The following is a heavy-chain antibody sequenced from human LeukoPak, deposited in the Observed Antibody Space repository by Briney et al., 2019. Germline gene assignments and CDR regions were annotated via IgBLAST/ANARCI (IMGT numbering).Heavy chain of an antibody. CDR1: GFIFSDAR. CDR2: IRSYRDGGTT. Sequence: GGSLRLSCAASGFIFSDARMSWVPQTPGKGLEGVGRIRSYRDGGTTDYAAPVKGRFTISRGDSENTLYLQMNDLKTEDTALYYCVTVQFALTMSFDYWGLGTLVTVSS. J-gene: IGHJ4*02. V-gene: IGHV3-15*01. D-gene: IGHD3-10*01. CDR3: VTVQFALTMSFDY.